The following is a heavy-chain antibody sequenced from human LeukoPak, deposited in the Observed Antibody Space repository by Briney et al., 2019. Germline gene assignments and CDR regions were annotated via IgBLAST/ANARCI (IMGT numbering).Heavy chain of an antibody. D-gene: IGHD2-8*01. CDR2: IGTAGDT. Sequence: GGSLRLSCAASGFTFSSYDMHWVRQATGKGLEWVSAIGTAGDTYYPGSVKGRFTISRENAKNSLYLQMNSLRAEDTAVYYCARSPGYCTNGVCYYFDYWGQGTLVTVSS. CDR1: GFTFSSYD. V-gene: IGHV3-13*01. J-gene: IGHJ4*02. CDR3: ARSPGYCTNGVCYYFDY.